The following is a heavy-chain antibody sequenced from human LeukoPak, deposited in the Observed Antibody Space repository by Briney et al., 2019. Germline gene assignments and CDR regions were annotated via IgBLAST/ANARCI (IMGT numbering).Heavy chain of an antibody. CDR3: AKVPYSSGWYGEYFQH. J-gene: IGHJ1*01. D-gene: IGHD6-19*01. CDR1: GFTFSSYA. Sequence: GRSLRLSCAASGFTFSSYAMHWVRQAPGKGLEWVAGISYDGSNKYYADSVKGRFTISRDNSKNTLYLQMNSLRAEDTAIYYCAKVPYSSGWYGEYFQHWGQGTLVTVSS. CDR2: ISYDGSNK. V-gene: IGHV3-30-3*01.